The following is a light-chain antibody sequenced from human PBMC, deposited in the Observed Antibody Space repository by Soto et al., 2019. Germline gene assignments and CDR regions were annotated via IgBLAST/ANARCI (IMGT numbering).Light chain of an antibody. Sequence: QSVLTQPASVSGSPGQSITISCTGTSSDVGGYNYVSWYQQHPGKAPKLMIYDVSNRPSGVSSRFSGSKSGNTASLTISGLQAEDEADYYCSSYTSSSTLSYVFGTGTKVTVL. CDR1: SSDVGGYNY. V-gene: IGLV2-14*01. CDR2: DVS. CDR3: SSYTSSSTLSYV. J-gene: IGLJ1*01.